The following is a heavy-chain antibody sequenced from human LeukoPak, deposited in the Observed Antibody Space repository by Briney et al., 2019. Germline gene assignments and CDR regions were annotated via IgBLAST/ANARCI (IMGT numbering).Heavy chain of an antibody. J-gene: IGHJ4*02. CDR3: ARAGEQQLEFDY. V-gene: IGHV4-59*01. CDR2: IYYSGST. CDR1: GGSISSYY. Sequence: SLTCTVSGGSISSYYWSWIRQPPGKGLEWVGYIYYSGSTNYNPSLKSRVTISVDTSKNQFSLKLSSVTAADTAVYYCARAGEQQLEFDYWGQGTLVTVSS. D-gene: IGHD6-13*01.